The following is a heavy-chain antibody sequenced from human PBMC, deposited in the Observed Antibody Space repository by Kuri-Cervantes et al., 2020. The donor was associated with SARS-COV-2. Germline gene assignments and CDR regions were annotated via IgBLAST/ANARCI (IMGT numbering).Heavy chain of an antibody. CDR1: GYTFTGYY. CDR3: ARGRTLEGDSYGYHY. CDR2: INPNSSGT. V-gene: IGHV1-2*02. J-gene: IGHJ4*02. D-gene: IGHD5-18*01. Sequence: AAVTVSCKACGYTFTGYYMQLVRQAPGQGLEWMGWINPNSSGTNYAQKFQGRVTMTRDTSISTAYMELSRLRSDDTAVYYCARGRTLEGDSYGYHYWGQGTMVTVSS.